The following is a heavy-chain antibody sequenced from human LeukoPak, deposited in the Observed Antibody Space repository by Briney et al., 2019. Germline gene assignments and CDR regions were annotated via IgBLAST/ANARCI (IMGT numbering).Heavy chain of an antibody. Sequence: GGPLRLSCAASGFTVSSNYMNWVRQAPGKGLEWVSVMYSGGSTFYGDSVKGRFTISRDNSMNTLYFQMNSLRVDDTAVYYCAREQVVVGRGYYGMDVWGQGTTVTVSS. CDR1: GFTVSSNY. D-gene: IGHD2-2*01. V-gene: IGHV3-66*01. J-gene: IGHJ6*02. CDR3: AREQVVVGRGYYGMDV. CDR2: MYSGGST.